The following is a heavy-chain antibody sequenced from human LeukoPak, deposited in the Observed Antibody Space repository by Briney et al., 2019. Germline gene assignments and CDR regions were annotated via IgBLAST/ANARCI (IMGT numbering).Heavy chain of an antibody. J-gene: IGHJ4*02. CDR2: IYHSGST. D-gene: IGHD6-13*01. V-gene: IGHV4-38-2*01. CDR1: GYSISSGYY. CDR3: ARCLAAAGHFDY. Sequence: PSETLSLTCAVSGYSISSGYYWGWIRQPPGKGLEWIGSIYHSGSTNYNPSLKSRVTISVDTSKNQFSLKLSSVTAADTAVYYCARCLAAAGHFDYWGQGTLVTVSS.